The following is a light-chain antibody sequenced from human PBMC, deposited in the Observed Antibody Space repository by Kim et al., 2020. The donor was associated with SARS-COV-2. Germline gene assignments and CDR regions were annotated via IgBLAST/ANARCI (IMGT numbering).Light chain of an antibody. J-gene: IGLJ3*02. CDR1: SNNVGNQV. CDR2: RNN. Sequence: ATIPCTGNSNNVGNQVAACRQQNQGHPPKLLSYRNNTRPSGISERLSASRSGNTASLTITGLQPEDEADYYCSAWDSSLSAWVFGGGTQLTVL. V-gene: IGLV10-54*01. CDR3: SAWDSSLSAWV.